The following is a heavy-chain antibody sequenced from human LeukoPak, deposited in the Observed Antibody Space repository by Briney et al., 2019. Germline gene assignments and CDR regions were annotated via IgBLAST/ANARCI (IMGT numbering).Heavy chain of an antibody. CDR2: IYSGGST. V-gene: IGHV3-66*01. Sequence: GGSLRLSCAAPGFTVSSNYMSWVRQAPGKGLEWVSVIYSGGSTYYVDSVKGRFTISRDNSKNTLYLQMNSLRAEDTAVYYCARDQGCSSTSCPLGYYYYYGMDVWGQGTTVTVSS. J-gene: IGHJ6*02. D-gene: IGHD2-2*01. CDR1: GFTVSSNY. CDR3: ARDQGCSSTSCPLGYYYYYGMDV.